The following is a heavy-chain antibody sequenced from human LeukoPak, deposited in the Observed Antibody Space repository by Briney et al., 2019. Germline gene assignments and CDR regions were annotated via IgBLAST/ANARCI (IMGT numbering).Heavy chain of an antibody. D-gene: IGHD2-2*01. V-gene: IGHV3-23*01. CDR3: AKDLGTYARGPFDY. J-gene: IGHJ4*02. Sequence: GGCLRLSCAASGFTFSSYAMSWVRQAPGKGLEWGSAISGSGGSTYYADSVKGRFTISRDNSKNTLYLQMSSLRAEDTAVYYCAKDLGTYARGPFDYWGQGTLVTVSS. CDR1: GFTFSSYA. CDR2: ISGSGGST.